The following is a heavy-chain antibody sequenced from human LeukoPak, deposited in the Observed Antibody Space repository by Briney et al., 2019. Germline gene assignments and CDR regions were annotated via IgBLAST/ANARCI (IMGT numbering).Heavy chain of an antibody. CDR1: GYSISSGYY. CDR2: IYHSGST. CDR3: AVSVVVPGGDAFDI. J-gene: IGHJ3*02. V-gene: IGHV4-38-2*01. D-gene: IGHD2-2*01. Sequence: SETLSLTCAVSGYSISSGYYWGWIRQPPGKGLEWIGSIYHSGSTYYNPSLKSRVTISVDTSKNQFSLKLSSETAADTAVYYCAVSVVVPGGDAFDIWGQGTMVTVSS.